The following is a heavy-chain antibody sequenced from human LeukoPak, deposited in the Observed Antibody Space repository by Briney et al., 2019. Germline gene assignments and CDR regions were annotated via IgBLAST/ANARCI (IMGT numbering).Heavy chain of an antibody. CDR2: IIPILGIA. J-gene: IGHJ4*02. CDR1: GGTFSSYA. V-gene: IGHV1-69*04. Sequence: GSSVKVSCKASGGTFSSYAISWVRQAPGQGLEWMGRIIPILGIANYAQKFQGRVTITADKSTSTAYMELSSLRSEDTAVYYCARDRNWGYSGSTSCRYYFDYWGQGTLVTVSS. D-gene: IGHD2-2*01. CDR3: ARDRNWGYSGSTSCRYYFDY.